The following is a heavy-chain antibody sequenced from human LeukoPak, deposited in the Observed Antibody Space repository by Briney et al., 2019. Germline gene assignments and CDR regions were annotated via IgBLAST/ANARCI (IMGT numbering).Heavy chain of an antibody. CDR2: IIPIFGTA. CDR3: ARFPGALEVGATGGSDAFDI. Sequence: ASVKVSCKASGGTFSSYAISWVRQAPGQGLEWMGGIIPIFGTANYAQKFQGRVTITADESTSTAYMELSSLRSEDTAVYYCARFPGALEVGATGGSDAFDIWGQGTMVTVSS. D-gene: IGHD1-26*01. J-gene: IGHJ3*02. CDR1: GGTFSSYA. V-gene: IGHV1-69*13.